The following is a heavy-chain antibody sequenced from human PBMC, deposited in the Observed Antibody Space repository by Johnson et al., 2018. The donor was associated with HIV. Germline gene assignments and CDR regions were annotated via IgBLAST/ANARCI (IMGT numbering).Heavy chain of an antibody. J-gene: IGHJ3*02. CDR2: ISYDGSNK. Sequence: QVQLVESGGGVVQPGRSLRLSCAASGFTFNSYGMHWVRQAPGKGLEWVALISYDGSNKYYADSVKGRFTISRDNSKNTLYLQMNSLRAEDTAVYYCARGEWFYSSSTTAFDIWGQGTMVTDSS. CDR3: ARGEWFYSSSTTAFDI. V-gene: IGHV3-30*03. D-gene: IGHD6-13*01. CDR1: GFTFNSYG.